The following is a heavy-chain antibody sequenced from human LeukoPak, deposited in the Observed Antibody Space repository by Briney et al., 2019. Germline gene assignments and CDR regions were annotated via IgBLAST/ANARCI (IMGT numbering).Heavy chain of an antibody. D-gene: IGHD3-3*01. CDR1: GFTFSSYA. CDR3: ARGPDRDFWSGYYAPMIDY. Sequence: TGGSLRLSCAASGFTFSSYAMHWVRQAPGKGLEWVAVISYDGSNKYYADSVKGRFTISRDNSKNTLYLQMNSLRAEDTAVYYCARGPDRDFWSGYYAPMIDYWGQGTLVTVSS. CDR2: ISYDGSNK. J-gene: IGHJ4*02. V-gene: IGHV3-30-3*01.